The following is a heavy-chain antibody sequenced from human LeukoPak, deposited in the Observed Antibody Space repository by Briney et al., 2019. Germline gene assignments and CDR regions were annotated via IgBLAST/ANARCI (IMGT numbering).Heavy chain of an antibody. Sequence: GSLRLSCAASGFTFNNYAMTWVRQAPGKGLEWVSTISHSGGRTYYADPLEGRFAISRDNSKNTLFLQMNSLRAEDTAVYYCAKADRVASAATLDYWGQGTLVTVSS. CDR1: GFTFNNYA. V-gene: IGHV3-23*01. CDR2: ISHSGGRT. CDR3: AKADRVASAATLDY. D-gene: IGHD2-15*01. J-gene: IGHJ4*02.